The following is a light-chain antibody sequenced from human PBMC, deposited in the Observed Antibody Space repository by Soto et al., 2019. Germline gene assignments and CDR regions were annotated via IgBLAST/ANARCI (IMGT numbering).Light chain of an antibody. J-gene: IGKJ2*01. CDR1: QSLLHSNGNTF. CDR2: LGS. Sequence: EIVMTQSPPSLTVTPGEPASISCRSSQSLLHSNGNTFLDWYVQKPGQSPQLLIYLGSNRASGVPDRVSGSEAGTDFTRQISRVEAEDVGVYYCMQALQTPYTFGQGTKLEIK. V-gene: IGKV2-28*01. CDR3: MQALQTPYT.